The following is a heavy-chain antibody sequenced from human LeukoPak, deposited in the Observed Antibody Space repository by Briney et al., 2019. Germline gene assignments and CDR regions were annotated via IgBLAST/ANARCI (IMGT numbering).Heavy chain of an antibody. CDR3: ARTSSGWYYNWFDP. Sequence: GESLKISCEGSGYSFTNYWIGWVRQMPGKGLEWMGIIYPGDSDTRYSPSFQGQVTISADKSISTAYLQWSSPKASDTAMYYCARTSSGWYYNWFDPWGQGTLVTVSS. J-gene: IGHJ5*02. V-gene: IGHV5-51*01. CDR1: GYSFTNYW. D-gene: IGHD6-19*01. CDR2: IYPGDSDT.